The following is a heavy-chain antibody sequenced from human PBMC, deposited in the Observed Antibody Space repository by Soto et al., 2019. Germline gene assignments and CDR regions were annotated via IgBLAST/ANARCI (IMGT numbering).Heavy chain of an antibody. CDR2: IYYSGST. CDR3: ARRYGTTFDY. V-gene: IGHV4-59*01. J-gene: IGHJ4*02. D-gene: IGHD1-7*01. CDR1: GGSISSYY. Sequence: SETLSLTCTVSGGSISSYYLSWIRQPPGKGLEWIGYIYYSGSTNYNPSLKSRVTISVDTSKNQFSLKLSSVTAADTAVYYCARRYGTTFDYWGQGTLVTVSS.